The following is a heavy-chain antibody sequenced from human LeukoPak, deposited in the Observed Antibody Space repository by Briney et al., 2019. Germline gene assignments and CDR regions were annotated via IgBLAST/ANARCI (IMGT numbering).Heavy chain of an antibody. Sequence: TSETLSLTCTVSGGSISSYYWSWIRQPPGKGLEWTGYIYYSGSTNYNPSLKSRVTISVDTSKNQFSLKLSSVTAADTAVYYCAGGSHYYDSSGTLDYWGQGTLVTVSS. CDR1: GGSISSYY. CDR3: AGGSHYYDSSGTLDY. J-gene: IGHJ4*02. CDR2: IYYSGST. D-gene: IGHD3-22*01. V-gene: IGHV4-59*12.